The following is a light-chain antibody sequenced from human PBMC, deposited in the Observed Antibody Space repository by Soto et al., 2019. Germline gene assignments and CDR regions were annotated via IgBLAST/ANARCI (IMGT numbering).Light chain of an antibody. CDR2: YDS. Sequence: SYELTQPPSVSVAPGETARISCGGNNVGSRSVHWYQQKPGQAPFLVIYYDSDRPSGIPERFSGSNSGNTATLNISRVEAGDEADYYCQVWEATGDQVVFGGGTQLTVL. CDR1: NVGSRS. CDR3: QVWEATGDQVV. J-gene: IGLJ2*01. V-gene: IGLV3-21*01.